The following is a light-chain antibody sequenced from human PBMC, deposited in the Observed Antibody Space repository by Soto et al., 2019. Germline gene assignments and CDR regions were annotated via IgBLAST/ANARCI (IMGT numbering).Light chain of an antibody. CDR2: GAS. Sequence: VILTQSPGTLSVSPGETVTLVCRASQSVGVYLAWYQQKSGQPPRLLIHGASDRATGVPARLSGSGSVTEFTLTISSLQSEEFGTYYCQQYKDWPPLTFGGGTKVDIK. CDR3: QQYKDWPPLT. J-gene: IGKJ4*01. V-gene: IGKV3-15*01. CDR1: QSVGVY.